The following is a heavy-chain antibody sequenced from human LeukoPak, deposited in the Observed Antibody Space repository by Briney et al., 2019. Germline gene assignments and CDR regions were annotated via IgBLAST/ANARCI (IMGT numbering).Heavy chain of an antibody. V-gene: IGHV3-11*01. Sequence: GGSLRLSCAASGFTFSDYYMSWIRQAPGKGLEWLSYISSSGSTIYYADSVKGRFTISRDDAKNSLYLQMNSLRAEDTAVYYCARVLREWLLFGWFDPWGQGTLVTVSS. CDR1: GFTFSDYY. CDR3: ARVLREWLLFGWFDP. D-gene: IGHD3-3*01. J-gene: IGHJ5*02. CDR2: ISSSGSTI.